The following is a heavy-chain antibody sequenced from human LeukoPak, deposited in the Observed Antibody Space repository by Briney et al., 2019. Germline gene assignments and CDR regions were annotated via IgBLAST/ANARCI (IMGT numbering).Heavy chain of an antibody. Sequence: PSETLSLTCTVSGGSISNYYWNWIRLPPGKGLEWIGHIYYSVSTNYNPSLKSRVTISVDTSRNQFSLNLNSVTAADTAVYYCARNSSGSQYYHYMDVWGKGTTVTVSS. J-gene: IGHJ6*03. CDR1: GGSISNYY. CDR2: IYYSVST. CDR3: ARNSSGSQYYHYMDV. D-gene: IGHD3-22*01. V-gene: IGHV4-59*01.